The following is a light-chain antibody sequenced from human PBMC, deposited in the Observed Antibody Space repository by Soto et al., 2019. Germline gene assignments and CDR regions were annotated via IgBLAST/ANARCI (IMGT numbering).Light chain of an antibody. CDR1: QSISSW. Sequence: DIQMTQSPSTLSASVGDRVTITCRASQSISSWMAWYQQKPGKPPKLLISDASNLKSGVPSTFSGSGSGTEFALTINSLQPDDFATYYCQQYNTFPCTFGQGTKLEI. V-gene: IGKV1-5*01. CDR3: QQYNTFPCT. J-gene: IGKJ2*02. CDR2: DAS.